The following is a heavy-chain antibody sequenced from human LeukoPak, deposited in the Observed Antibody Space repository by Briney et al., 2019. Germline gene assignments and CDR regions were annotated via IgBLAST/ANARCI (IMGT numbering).Heavy chain of an antibody. J-gene: IGHJ4*02. V-gene: IGHV3-30*18. D-gene: IGHD3-16*01. CDR2: ISYDGSNK. CDR3: AKERRHVWGSYEYYFDY. Sequence: GGSLRLSCAASGFTFSSYGMHWVRQAPGKGLEWVAVISYDGSNKYYADSVKGRFTISRDNSKNTLYLQMNSLRAEDTAVYYCAKERRHVWGSYEYYFDYWGQGTLVTVSS. CDR1: GFTFSSYG.